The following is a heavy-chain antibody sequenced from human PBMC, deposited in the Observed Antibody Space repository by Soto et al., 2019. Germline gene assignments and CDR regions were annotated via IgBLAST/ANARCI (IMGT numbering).Heavy chain of an antibody. J-gene: IGHJ3*02. Sequence: QVQLQESGPGLVKPSQTLSLTCTVSGGSISRGDYYWSWIRQTPGKGLEWIGYIYYSGSTYYNPSLKSRVIISVDTSKNQFSLKLSSVTASDTAVYYCARVGGSWITNMADAFDIWGQGTMVTVSS. CDR2: IYYSGST. CDR3: ARVGGSWITNMADAFDI. CDR1: GGSISRGDYY. D-gene: IGHD2-15*01. V-gene: IGHV4-30-4*01.